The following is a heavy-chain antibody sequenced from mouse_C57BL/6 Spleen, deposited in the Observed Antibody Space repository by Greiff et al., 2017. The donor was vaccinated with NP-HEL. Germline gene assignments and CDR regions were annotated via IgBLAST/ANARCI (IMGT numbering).Heavy chain of an antibody. Sequence: QVQLQQPGTELVKPGASVKLSCKASGYTFTSYWMHWVKQRPGQGLEWIGNINPSNGGTNYNEKFKSKATLTVDKSSSTAYMQLSSLTSEDSAVYYCAREGDYDYGSSYERYFDVWGTGTTVTVSS. V-gene: IGHV1-53*01. J-gene: IGHJ1*03. CDR3: AREGDYDYGSSYERYFDV. D-gene: IGHD1-1*01. CDR1: GYTFTSYW. CDR2: INPSNGGT.